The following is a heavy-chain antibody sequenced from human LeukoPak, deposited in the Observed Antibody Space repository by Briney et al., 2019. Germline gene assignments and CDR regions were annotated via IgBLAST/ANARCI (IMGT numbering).Heavy chain of an antibody. CDR3: ARDSYSSGWYEKNYYYYYGMDV. CDR2: ISSSSSYI. Sequence: PGGSLRLSCAASGFTFSSYSMNWVRQAPGKGLEWVSSISSSSSYIYYADSVKGRFTISRDNAKNSLYLHMNSLRAEDTAVYYCARDSYSSGWYEKNYYYYYGMDVWGKGTTVTVSS. CDR1: GFTFSSYS. V-gene: IGHV3-21*01. D-gene: IGHD6-19*01. J-gene: IGHJ6*04.